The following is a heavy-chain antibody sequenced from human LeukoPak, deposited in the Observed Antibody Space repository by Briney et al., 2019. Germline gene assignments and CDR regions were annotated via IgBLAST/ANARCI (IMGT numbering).Heavy chain of an antibody. CDR3: ARDGGTGSSSY. V-gene: IGHV1-69*04. CDR1: GGTFSSYA. CDR2: IIPIFGIA. Sequence: SVKVSCKASGGTFSSYAISWVRQAPGQGLEWMGRIIPIFGIANYAQKFQGRVTITADKSTSTAYMELSSLRSEDTAMYYCARDGGTGSSSYWGQGTLVTVSS. J-gene: IGHJ4*02. D-gene: IGHD6-6*01.